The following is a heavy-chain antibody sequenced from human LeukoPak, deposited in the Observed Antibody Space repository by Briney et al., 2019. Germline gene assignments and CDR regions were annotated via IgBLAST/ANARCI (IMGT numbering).Heavy chain of an antibody. CDR2: IYHSGST. V-gene: IGHV4-30-2*01. J-gene: IGHJ4*02. Sequence: SQTLSLTCTVSGGSISSGGYYWSWIRQPRGKGLEWIGYIYHSGSTYYNPSLKSRVTISVDRSKNQFSLKLSSVTAADTAVYYCARVGCSSTSCHIDYWGQGTLVTVSS. CDR1: GGSISSGGYY. D-gene: IGHD2-2*02. CDR3: ARVGCSSTSCHIDY.